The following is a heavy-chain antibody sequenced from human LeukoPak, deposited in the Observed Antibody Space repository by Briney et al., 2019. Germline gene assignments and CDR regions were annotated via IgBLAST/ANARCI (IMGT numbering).Heavy chain of an antibody. D-gene: IGHD6-19*01. CDR1: GYPISMGYF. J-gene: IGHJ3*01. CDR2: IFHTGYT. Sequence: SETLSLTCTVSGYPISMGYFWGWIRQPPGKGLEWIESIFHTGYTFYDPSFKRRLTISVDTSKNQFSLRLSSVTAADTAVYYCARETEKQWHYWGHGTMVTVSS. V-gene: IGHV4-38-2*02. CDR3: ARETEKQWHY.